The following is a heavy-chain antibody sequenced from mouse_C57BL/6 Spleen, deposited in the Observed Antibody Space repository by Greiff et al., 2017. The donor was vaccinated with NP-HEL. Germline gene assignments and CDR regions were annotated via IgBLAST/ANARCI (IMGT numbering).Heavy chain of an antibody. CDR2: IHPNSGST. CDR3: ARPHYYGSQPFDY. CDR1: GYTFTSYW. Sequence: QVQPQQPGAELVKPGASVKLSCKASGYTFTSYWMHWVKQRPGQGLEWIGMIHPNSGSTNYNEKFKSKATLTVDKSSSTAYMQLSSLTSEDSAVYYCARPHYYGSQPFDYWGQGTTLTVSS. V-gene: IGHV1-64*01. D-gene: IGHD1-1*01. J-gene: IGHJ2*01.